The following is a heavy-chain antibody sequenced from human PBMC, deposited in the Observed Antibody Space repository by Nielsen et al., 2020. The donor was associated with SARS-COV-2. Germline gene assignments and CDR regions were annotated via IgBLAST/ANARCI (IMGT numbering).Heavy chain of an antibody. CDR3: ARGYYDFWSGYYTNAFDI. J-gene: IGHJ3*02. CDR2: ISPSSGST. D-gene: IGHD3-3*01. V-gene: IGHV1-46*01. Sequence: WVRQAPGQGLEWMGIISPSSGSTSYSQIFQGRVTMTRDTSTSTVYMELSSLRSEDTAVYYCARGYYDFWSGYYTNAFDIWGQGTMVTVSS.